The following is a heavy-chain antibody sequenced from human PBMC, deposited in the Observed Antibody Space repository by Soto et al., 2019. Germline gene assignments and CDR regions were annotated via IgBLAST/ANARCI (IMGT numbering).Heavy chain of an antibody. CDR2: INAGNGNT. J-gene: IGHJ4*02. CDR1: GYTFTSYA. V-gene: IGHV1-3*01. D-gene: IGHD6-19*01. Sequence: GASVKVSCKASGYTFTSYAMHWVRQAPGQRLEWMGWINAGNGNTKYSQKFQGRVTITRDTSASTAYMELSSLRSEDTAVYYCARDSIGWDGSGWSYWGQGTLVTVSS. CDR3: ARDSIGWDGSGWSY.